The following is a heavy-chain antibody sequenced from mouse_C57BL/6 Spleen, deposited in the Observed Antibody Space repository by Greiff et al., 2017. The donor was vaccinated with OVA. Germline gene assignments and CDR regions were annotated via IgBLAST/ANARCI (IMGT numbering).Heavy chain of an antibody. D-gene: IGHD2-4*01. J-gene: IGHJ2*01. CDR2: IWTGGGT. Sequence: VKLMESGPGLVAPSQSLSITCTVSGFSLTSYAISWVRQPPGKGLEWLGVIWTGGGTNYNSALKSRLSISKDNSKSQVFLKMNSLQTDDTARYYCARNYNYEDYYFDYWGQGTTLTVSS. CDR1: GFSLTSYA. CDR3: ARNYNYEDYYFDY. V-gene: IGHV2-9-1*01.